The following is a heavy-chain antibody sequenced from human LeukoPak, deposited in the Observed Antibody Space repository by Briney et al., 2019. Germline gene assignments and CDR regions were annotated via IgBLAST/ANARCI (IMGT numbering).Heavy chain of an antibody. CDR2: AFSDGRT. J-gene: IGHJ4*02. Sequence: PGGSLRLSCAASGITVSTNYMSWVRQAPGGGLEWVSIAFSDGRTFYADSVKGRFTISRDSSKNTVFLQMNSLRAEDTAVYYCARGDFDYWGQGTLVTVSS. CDR1: GITVSTNY. CDR3: ARGDFDY. V-gene: IGHV3-53*01.